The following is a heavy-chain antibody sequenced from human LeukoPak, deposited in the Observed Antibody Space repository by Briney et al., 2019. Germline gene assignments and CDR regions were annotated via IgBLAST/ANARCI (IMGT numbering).Heavy chain of an antibody. CDR2: LLYDGTTK. CDR3: ARDRSGIAVVEYYGMDV. D-gene: IGHD6-19*01. J-gene: IGHJ6*02. CDR1: GFTFNSYA. V-gene: IGHV3-30-3*01. Sequence: PGRSLRLSCAASGFTFNSYAMHWVRQAPGKGLEWVAVLLYDGTTKYYADSVKGRFSISRDNSKNTLYLQMNSLRAEDTAVYYCARDRSGIAVVEYYGMDVWGQGTTVTVSS.